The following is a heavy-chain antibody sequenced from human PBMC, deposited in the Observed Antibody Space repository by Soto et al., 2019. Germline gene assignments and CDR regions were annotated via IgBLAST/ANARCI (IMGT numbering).Heavy chain of an antibody. D-gene: IGHD3-10*01. Sequence: HPGGSLRLSCAASGFTFSAYAMTWVRRAPGKGLEWVSGLGDSGAPTYYADSVKGRFTISRDNSRNTLFLQMDSLTVDDTAVYYCAKGAMRGFHGLDVWGQGTTVTVSS. J-gene: IGHJ6*02. CDR1: GFTFSAYA. CDR3: AKGAMRGFHGLDV. V-gene: IGHV3-23*01. CDR2: LGDSGAPT.